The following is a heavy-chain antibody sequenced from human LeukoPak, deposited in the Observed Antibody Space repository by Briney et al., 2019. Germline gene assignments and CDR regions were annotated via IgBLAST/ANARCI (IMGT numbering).Heavy chain of an antibody. D-gene: IGHD3-22*01. Sequence: SGTLSLTCAVSGGSISSSNWWSWVRQPPGKGLEWIGEIYHSGSTYYNPSLKSRVTISVDTSKNQFSLKLSSVTAADTAVYYCARTPIYYFDNSGYYNWGQGTLVTVSS. V-gene: IGHV4-4*02. CDR2: IYHSGST. J-gene: IGHJ4*02. CDR3: ARTPIYYFDNSGYYN. CDR1: GGSISSSNW.